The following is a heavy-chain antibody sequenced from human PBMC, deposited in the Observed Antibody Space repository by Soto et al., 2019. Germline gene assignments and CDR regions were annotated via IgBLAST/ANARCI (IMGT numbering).Heavy chain of an antibody. CDR1: GFTFSNAW. D-gene: IGHD2-15*01. J-gene: IGHJ6*03. CDR3: TTHRYCSGGSCYLSYYYYYYMDV. CDR2: IKSKTDGGTT. Sequence: EVQLVESGGGLVKPGGSLRLSCAASGFTFSNAWMSWVRQAPGKGLEWVGRIKSKTDGGTTDYAAPVKGRFTISRDDSKNTLYLQMNSLKTEDTAVYYCTTHRYCSGGSCYLSYYYYYYMDVWGKGTTVTVSS. V-gene: IGHV3-15*01.